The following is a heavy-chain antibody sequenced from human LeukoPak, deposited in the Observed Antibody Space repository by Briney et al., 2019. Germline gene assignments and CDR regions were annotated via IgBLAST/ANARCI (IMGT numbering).Heavy chain of an antibody. Sequence: SVKVSCKTSGYTFTNYDINWVRQAPGQGLEWMGGIIPIFGTANYAQKFQGRVTITADESTSTAYMELSSLRSEDTAVYYCARGYSSSSYYYGTDVWGQGTTVTVSS. CDR1: GYTFTNYD. CDR3: ARGYSSSSYYYGTDV. D-gene: IGHD6-6*01. V-gene: IGHV1-69*13. CDR2: IIPIFGTA. J-gene: IGHJ6*02.